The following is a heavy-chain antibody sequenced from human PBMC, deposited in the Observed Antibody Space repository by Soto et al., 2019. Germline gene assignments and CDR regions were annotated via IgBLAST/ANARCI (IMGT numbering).Heavy chain of an antibody. J-gene: IGHJ1*01. CDR3: VKDDGGYPSTAPH. Sequence: VQLLESGGGLVQPGGSLRLSCAASGITISNYPMSWVRQAPGKGLDWVSGIGGSGDRTYYADSAKGRFTISKDISKNSLSLQLDNLGVEDTAVYFCVKDDGGYPSTAPHWGQGTLVTVSS. CDR2: IGGSGDRT. V-gene: IGHV3-23*01. CDR1: GITISNYP. D-gene: IGHD3-22*01.